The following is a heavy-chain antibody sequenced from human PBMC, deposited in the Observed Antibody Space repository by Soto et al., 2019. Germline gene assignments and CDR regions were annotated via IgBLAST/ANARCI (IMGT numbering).Heavy chain of an antibody. CDR3: ARDLHSGGKYWYFDI. CDR2: INSFSGAT. D-gene: IGHD2-15*01. Sequence: ASVKVSCKASGYTFTHYGITWVRQAPGQGLEWMGWINSFSGATNYPQKLQGRLSMTTDTSTNTVYMELRNLKSDDTAAYYCARDLHSGGKYWYFDIWGRGTLVTVSS. J-gene: IGHJ2*01. V-gene: IGHV1-18*01. CDR1: GYTFTHYG.